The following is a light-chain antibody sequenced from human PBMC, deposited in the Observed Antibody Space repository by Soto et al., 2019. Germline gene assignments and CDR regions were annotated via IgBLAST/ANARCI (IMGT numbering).Light chain of an antibody. CDR1: QSVSNW. CDR3: QQYHNWPIT. J-gene: IGKJ5*01. CDR2: DAS. Sequence: EIQMTQSPSTLSASVGDRVTITCRASQSVSNWLAWYQQKRGKAPELLIYDASSLKSGVPSRFSGSGSGTEFTLTISSLQSEDFAVYYCQQYHNWPITFGQGTRLEIK. V-gene: IGKV1-5*01.